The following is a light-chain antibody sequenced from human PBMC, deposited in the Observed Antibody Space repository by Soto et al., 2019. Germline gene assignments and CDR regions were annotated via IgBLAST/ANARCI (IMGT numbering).Light chain of an antibody. Sequence: QSALTQPPSASGSPGQSVTISCTGTTSDVGAYNHVSWYQQHPGRAPKRLIYEVTKRPSGVPDRFSGSKSGNTASLTVSGLQAEDEADYYCNSYAGSNNLVFGGGTKLTVL. CDR2: EVT. V-gene: IGLV2-8*01. CDR1: TSDVGAYNH. CDR3: NSYAGSNNLV. J-gene: IGLJ2*01.